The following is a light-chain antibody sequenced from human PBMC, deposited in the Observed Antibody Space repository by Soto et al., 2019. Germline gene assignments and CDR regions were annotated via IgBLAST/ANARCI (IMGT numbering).Light chain of an antibody. Sequence: EIVMTQSPATLSVSPGERVTLSCRASESLSTYLAWYQQKPGQAPRLLIYGASTKATGIPARFSGSGSATDLTLTISSLQSEDFAVYYCQSYNDWPFTLGQGTKVDIK. CDR1: ESLSTY. CDR3: QSYNDWPFT. J-gene: IGKJ2*01. V-gene: IGKV3-15*01. CDR2: GAS.